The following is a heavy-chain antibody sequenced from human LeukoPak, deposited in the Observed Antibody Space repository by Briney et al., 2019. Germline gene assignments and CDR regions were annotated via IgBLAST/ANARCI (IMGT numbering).Heavy chain of an antibody. V-gene: IGHV3-23*01. CDR3: AKAPFSSSSVGDY. CDR2: ISGGGGST. D-gene: IGHD6-6*01. J-gene: IGHJ4*02. Sequence: GGSLRLSCAASGFTFGSYGMSWVRQAPGKGMEWVSDISGGGGSTYYAHSVKGRFTIFRDNSKNTLYLQMNSLRAEDTAVYYCAKAPFSSSSVGDYWGQGTLVTVSS. CDR1: GFTFGSYG.